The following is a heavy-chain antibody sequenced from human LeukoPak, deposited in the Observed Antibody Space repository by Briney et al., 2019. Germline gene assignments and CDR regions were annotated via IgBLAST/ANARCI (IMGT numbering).Heavy chain of an antibody. CDR3: ARHVYCTNGICSDY. CDR2: LYHSGNT. Sequence: KSSETLSLTCTVSGGSISSYYWSWIRQPPGRGLEWIGNLYHSGNTDYNPSLKSRVTMSVDTSKNQFSLKLRSVTAADTAVYYCARHVYCTNGICSDYWGQGTLVTVSS. V-gene: IGHV4-59*08. D-gene: IGHD2-8*01. J-gene: IGHJ4*02. CDR1: GGSISSYY.